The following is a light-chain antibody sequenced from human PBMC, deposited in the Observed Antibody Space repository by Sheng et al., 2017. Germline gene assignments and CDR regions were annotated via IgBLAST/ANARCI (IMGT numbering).Light chain of an antibody. V-gene: IGKV1-9*01. CDR2: AAS. Sequence: DIQLTQSPSFLSASVGDRVTITCRASQDIGSYLAWYQQKPGKAPKLLIYAASTLYSGAPSRFSGRGFETEFTLTISSLQPEDFATYFCQQVNSFPRTFGQGTKVEIK. CDR3: QQVNSFPRT. J-gene: IGKJ1*01. CDR1: QDIGSY.